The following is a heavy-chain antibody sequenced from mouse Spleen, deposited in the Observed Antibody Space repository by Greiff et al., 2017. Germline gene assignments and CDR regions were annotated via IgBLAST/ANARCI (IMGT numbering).Heavy chain of an antibody. Sequence: EVQLVESGGGLVKPGGSLKLSCAASGFTFSDYGMHWVRQAPEKGLEWVAYISSGSSTIYYADTVKGRFTISRDNAKNTLFLQMTSLRSEDTAMYYCARNYRNNDGFAYWGQGTLVTVSA. V-gene: IGHV5-17*01. CDR3: ARNYRNNDGFAY. CDR2: ISSGSSTI. J-gene: IGHJ3*01. D-gene: IGHD2-5*01. CDR1: GFTFSDYG.